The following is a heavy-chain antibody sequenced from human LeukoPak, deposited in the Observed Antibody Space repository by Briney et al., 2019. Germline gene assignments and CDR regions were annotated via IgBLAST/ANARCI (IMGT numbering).Heavy chain of an antibody. CDR3: ARDRAGAQSWVALDP. CDR2: IYADGRT. V-gene: IGHV3-66*02. Sequence: GGSLRLSCAASGFTVSNDYMVWVRQAPGRGLEWVSLIYADGRTFYGDSVKGRFTITTDNFKNTMYLQMSILRPEDTALYYCARDRAGAQSWVALDPWGQGTLVTVSS. J-gene: IGHJ5*02. D-gene: IGHD3-10*01. CDR1: GFTVSNDY.